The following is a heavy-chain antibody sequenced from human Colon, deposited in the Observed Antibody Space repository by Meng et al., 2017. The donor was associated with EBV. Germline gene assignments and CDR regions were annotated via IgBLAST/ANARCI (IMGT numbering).Heavy chain of an antibody. Sequence: VHLREAGPALLKPSETLSLPCAFSGDSITNHNWWAWVRQPPGNVLEWIGEIPHRGSSAYNPSLKSRVSMSIDKSKNQFSLKLTSVTAADTAVYHCLRGSGGSVWGQGTLVTVSS. CDR3: LRGSGGSV. J-gene: IGHJ1*01. CDR2: IPHRGSS. CDR1: GDSITNHNW. V-gene: IGHV4-4*02. D-gene: IGHD3-10*01.